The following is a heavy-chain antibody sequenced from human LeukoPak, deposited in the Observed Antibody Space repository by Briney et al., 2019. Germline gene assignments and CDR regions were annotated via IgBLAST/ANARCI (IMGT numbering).Heavy chain of an antibody. CDR1: GGSISSGSYY. CDR3: ARLTKNDSGSFRFGKKKRGYMDV. J-gene: IGHJ6*03. D-gene: IGHD3-10*01. V-gene: IGHV4-61*02. Sequence: KASETLSLTCTVSGGSISSGSYYWSWIRQPAGKGLEWIGRIYTSGSTNYNPSLKSRVTISVDTSKNQFSLKLSSVTAADTAVYYCARLTKNDSGSFRFGKKKRGYMDVWGKGTTVTISS. CDR2: IYTSGST.